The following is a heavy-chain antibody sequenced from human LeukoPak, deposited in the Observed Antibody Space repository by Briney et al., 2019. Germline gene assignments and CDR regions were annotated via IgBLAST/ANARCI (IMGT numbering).Heavy chain of an antibody. V-gene: IGHV3-23*01. CDR1: GFTFSSDA. Sequence: PGGSLRLSCAASGFTFSSDAINWVRQAPGKGLEWVSAISGSGGSTYYADSVKGRFTISRDNSKNTLYLQMNSLRAEDTAVYYCAKANSSGWLYYFDYWGQGTLVTVSS. CDR2: ISGSGGST. CDR3: AKANSSGWLYYFDY. J-gene: IGHJ4*02. D-gene: IGHD6-19*01.